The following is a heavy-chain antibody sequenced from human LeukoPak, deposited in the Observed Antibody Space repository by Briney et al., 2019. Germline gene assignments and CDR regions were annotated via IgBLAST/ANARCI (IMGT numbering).Heavy chain of an antibody. CDR1: GFTVSGNF. J-gene: IGHJ4*02. V-gene: IGHV3-53*01. CDR2: IYSGGST. D-gene: IGHD1-26*01. CDR3: ARVMGATIDY. Sequence: PGESLRLSCAASGFTVSGNFMSWVSQPPGKGLEWVSVIYSGGSTYYADSVKGRFTISRDNSKNTLYLQMNSLRADDTAVYYCARVMGATIDYWGQGTLVTVSS.